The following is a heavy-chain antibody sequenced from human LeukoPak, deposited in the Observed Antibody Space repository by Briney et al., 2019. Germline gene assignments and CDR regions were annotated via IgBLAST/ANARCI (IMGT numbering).Heavy chain of an antibody. CDR2: FDPEDGET. CDR1: GYTLTELS. V-gene: IGHV1-24*01. CDR3: ATDLGYYDSSGYYYKWFDP. D-gene: IGHD3-22*01. J-gene: IGHJ5*02. Sequence: ASVKVSCKVSGYTLTELSMHWVRQAPGKGLEWMGGFDPEDGETIYAQKFQGRVTMTEDTSTDTAYMELSSLTSEDTAVYSCATDLGYYDSSGYYYKWFDPWGQGTLVTVSS.